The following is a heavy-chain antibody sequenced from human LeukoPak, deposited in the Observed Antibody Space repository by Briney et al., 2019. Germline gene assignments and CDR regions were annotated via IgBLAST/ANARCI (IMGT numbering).Heavy chain of an antibody. J-gene: IGHJ4*02. CDR3: AKDGRVEQQLYYFDY. D-gene: IGHD6-13*01. CDR2: ISNSGGST. CDR1: GFTFSSYV. V-gene: IGHV3-23*01. Sequence: GGSLRLSCAASGFTFSSYVMSWVRQAPGKGLEWVSSISNSGGSTYYADSVKGRFTISRDNSKNTLYLQMNSLRAEDTAVYYCAKDGRVEQQLYYFDYWGQGTLVTVSS.